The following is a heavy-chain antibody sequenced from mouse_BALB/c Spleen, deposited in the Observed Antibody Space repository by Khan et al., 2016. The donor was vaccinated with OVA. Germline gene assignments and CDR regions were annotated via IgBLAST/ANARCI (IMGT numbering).Heavy chain of an antibody. J-gene: IGHJ4*01. CDR3: TRRYYYAMDY. CDR1: GYSFTGYT. Sequence: VRLQQSGPEVVKPGASMKISCKASGYSFTGYTMNWVKQSHGKNLEWIGLINPDNGDTSYNQKFKGKATLTVDKSSSTAYLELLSLTSEDSAVYYGTRRYYYAMDYWGQGTSVTVSS. V-gene: IGHV1-37*01. CDR2: INPDNGDT.